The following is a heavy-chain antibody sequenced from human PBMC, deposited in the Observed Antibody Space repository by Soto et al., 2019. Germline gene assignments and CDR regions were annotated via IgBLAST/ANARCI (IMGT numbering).Heavy chain of an antibody. Sequence: SETLSLTCAVYGGSFSGYYCSWIRQPPWKGLEWIGEINHSGSTNYNPSLKSRVTISVDTSKNQFSLKLSSVTAADTAVYYCARHRTPSWIAEYFDYWGQRTLVAVCS. V-gene: IGHV4-34*01. J-gene: IGHJ4*02. CDR3: ARHRTPSWIAEYFDY. D-gene: IGHD2-21*01. CDR2: INHSGST. CDR1: GGSFSGYY.